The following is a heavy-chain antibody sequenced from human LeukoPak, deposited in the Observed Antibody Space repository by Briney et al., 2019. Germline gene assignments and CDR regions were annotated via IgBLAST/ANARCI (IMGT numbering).Heavy chain of an antibody. D-gene: IGHD3-22*01. CDR3: ARDHPHYYDSSGYSYYFDY. J-gene: IGHJ4*02. Sequence: SETLSLTCTVSGGSISSSSYYWGWIRQPPGKGLEWIGSIYYSGSTYYNPSLKSRVTMSVDTSKNQFSLKLSSVTAADTAVYYCARDHPHYYDSSGYSYYFDYWGQGTLVTVSS. V-gene: IGHV4-39*07. CDR2: IYYSGST. CDR1: GGSISSSSYY.